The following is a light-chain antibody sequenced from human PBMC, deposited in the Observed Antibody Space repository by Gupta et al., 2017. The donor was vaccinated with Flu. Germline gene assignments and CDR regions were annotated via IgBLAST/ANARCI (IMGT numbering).Light chain of an antibody. J-gene: IGLJ2*01. CDR2: EVS. Sequence: QSALTQPASVSGSPGQSITISCTGTSSDVGGYNYVSWYQQHPGKAPKLMIYEVSNRPSGVSNRFSGSKSGNTASLTISGIQAEDEADYYSSSYTSSSTYVVFGGGTKLTVI. CDR3: SSYTSSSTYVV. CDR1: SSDVGGYNY. V-gene: IGLV2-14*01.